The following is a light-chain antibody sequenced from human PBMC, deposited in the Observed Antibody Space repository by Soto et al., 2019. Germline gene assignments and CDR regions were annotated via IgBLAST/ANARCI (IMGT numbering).Light chain of an antibody. CDR2: EVS. CDR1: NRDIGIYNY. Sequence: QSALTQPASVSGTPGQSITISCTGTNRDIGIYNYVSWYQHHPDKAPKLLLYEVSNRPSGVSDRFSGSKSGNTASLTISGLQPEDEADYYCSSFTIVSTLVFGGGTQLIVL. J-gene: IGLJ3*02. CDR3: SSFTIVSTLV. V-gene: IGLV2-14*01.